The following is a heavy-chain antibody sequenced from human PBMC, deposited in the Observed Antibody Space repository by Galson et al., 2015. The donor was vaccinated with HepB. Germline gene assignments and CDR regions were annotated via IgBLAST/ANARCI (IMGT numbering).Heavy chain of an antibody. CDR1: GYTSTGYY. D-gene: IGHD3-22*01. CDR2: INPNSGGT. Sequence: SVKVSCKASGYTSTGYYMHWVRQAPGQGLEWMGRINPNSGGTNYAQKFQGRVTMTRDTSISTAYMELSRLRSDDTAVYYCARDPDSDASGLGDAFDIWGQGTMVTVSS. J-gene: IGHJ3*02. CDR3: ARDPDSDASGLGDAFDI. V-gene: IGHV1-2*06.